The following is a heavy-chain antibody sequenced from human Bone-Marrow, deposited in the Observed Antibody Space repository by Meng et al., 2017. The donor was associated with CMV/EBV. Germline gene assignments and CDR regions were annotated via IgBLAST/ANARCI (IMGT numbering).Heavy chain of an antibody. CDR3: ARQPQWLVDY. V-gene: IGHV4-39*01. Sequence: SSYGMHWIRQPPGKGLEWIGSIYYSGSTYYNPSLKSRVTISVDTSKNQFSLKLSSVTAADTAVYYCARQPQWLVDYWGQGTLVTVSS. J-gene: IGHJ4*02. CDR2: IYYSGST. D-gene: IGHD6-19*01. CDR1: SSYG.